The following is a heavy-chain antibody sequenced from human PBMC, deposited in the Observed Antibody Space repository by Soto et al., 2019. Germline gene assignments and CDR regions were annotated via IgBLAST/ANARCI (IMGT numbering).Heavy chain of an antibody. V-gene: IGHV4-4*02. CDR1: GDSISSTNW. CDR2: IYQSGST. Sequence: SETLSLTCDVSGDSISSTNWWSWVRQTPGKGPEWIGEIYQSGSTNYNPSLKSRVTISVDKSKNQFSLDLTSVTAADTAVYICVGGYPWVGFDYWGQGTLVTVSS. J-gene: IGHJ4*02. CDR3: VGGYPWVGFDY. D-gene: IGHD3-22*01.